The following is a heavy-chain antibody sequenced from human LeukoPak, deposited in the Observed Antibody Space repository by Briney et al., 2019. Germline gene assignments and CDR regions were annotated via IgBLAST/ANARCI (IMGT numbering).Heavy chain of an antibody. CDR3: ARGGGQWLAPPYYFDY. J-gene: IGHJ4*02. CDR2: INHSGST. Sequence: SETLSLTCGVYGGSFSGYYWSWIRQPPGKGLEWIGEINHSGSTNYNPSLKSRVTISVDTSKNQFSLKLSSVTAADTAVYYCARGGGQWLAPPYYFDYWGQGTLVTVSS. V-gene: IGHV4-34*01. CDR1: GGSFSGYY. D-gene: IGHD6-19*01.